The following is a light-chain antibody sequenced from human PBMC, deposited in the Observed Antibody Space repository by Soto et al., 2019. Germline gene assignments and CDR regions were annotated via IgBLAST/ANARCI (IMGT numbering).Light chain of an antibody. CDR2: EVT. V-gene: IGLV2-14*01. Sequence: QSALTQPASVSGSPGQSITISCTGTSSDIDTYNYVSWYQQHPGNAPKLIIYEVTNRPSGVSNRFSGSKSGDTASLTISGLRAEDEADYYCSSYTSSTDYVFGTGTKVTVL. CDR1: SSDIDTYNY. CDR3: SSYTSSTDYV. J-gene: IGLJ1*01.